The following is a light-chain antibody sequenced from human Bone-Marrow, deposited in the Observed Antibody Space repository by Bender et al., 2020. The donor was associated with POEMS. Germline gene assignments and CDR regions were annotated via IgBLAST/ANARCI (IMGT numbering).Light chain of an antibody. CDR3: VAWDASLNGWV. CDR1: SSDVGGYNY. V-gene: IGLV2-11*01. CDR2: EVD. Sequence: QSALTQPRSVSGSPGQSVTISCTGTSSDVGGYNYVSWYQQHPGKAPRPMIYEVDKRPSGVPDRFSGSKSGTSASLAITGLQSDDEAIYFCVAWDASLNGWVFGGGTKLTVL. J-gene: IGLJ3*02.